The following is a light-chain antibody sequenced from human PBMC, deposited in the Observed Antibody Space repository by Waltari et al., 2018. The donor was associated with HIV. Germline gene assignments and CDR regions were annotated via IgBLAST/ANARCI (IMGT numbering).Light chain of an antibody. CDR3: QQYYSTPWT. J-gene: IGKJ1*01. Sequence: DIVMTQSPDSLAVSLGERATINCKSSQSFLYTSNNKNYLAWYQQKPGQPPYLLIYWASTRGSGVPDRFSGSGSGTDFTLTISSLQAEDVAIYYCQQYYSTPWTFGQGTKVEIK. V-gene: IGKV4-1*01. CDR1: QSFLYTSNNKNY. CDR2: WAS.